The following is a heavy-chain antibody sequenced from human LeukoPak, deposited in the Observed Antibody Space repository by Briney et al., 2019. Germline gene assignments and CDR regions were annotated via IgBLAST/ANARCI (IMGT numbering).Heavy chain of an antibody. CDR1: GGSISSYY. D-gene: IGHD5-18*01. CDR2: IYYSGST. Sequence: PSETLSLTCTVSGGSISSYYWSWIRQPPGKGLEWIGYIYYSGSTNYNPSLKSRVTISVDTSKNQFSLKLSSVTAADTAVYYCARTHTAMVASFDYWGQGTLVTVSS. J-gene: IGHJ4*02. CDR3: ARTHTAMVASFDY. V-gene: IGHV4-59*08.